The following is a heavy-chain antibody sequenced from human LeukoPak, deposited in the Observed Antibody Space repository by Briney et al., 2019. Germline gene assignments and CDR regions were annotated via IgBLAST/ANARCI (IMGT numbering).Heavy chain of an antibody. CDR2: IYYSGST. D-gene: IGHD6-6*01. CDR3: ARYSSSLDY. V-gene: IGHV4-59*01. CDR1: GGSISSYY. Sequence: SETLSLTCTVSGGSISSYYWSWIRQPPGKGLEWIGYIYYSGSTNYNPSLKRRVTISVDTSKNQFSLKLSSVTAADTAVYYCARYSSSLDYWGQGTLVTVSS. J-gene: IGHJ4*02.